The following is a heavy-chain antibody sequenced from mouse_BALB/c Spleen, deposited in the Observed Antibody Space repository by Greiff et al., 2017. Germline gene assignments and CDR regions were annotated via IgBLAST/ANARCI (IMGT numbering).Heavy chain of an antibody. CDR3: AREGGWDGYFDV. CDR1: GFTFSSFG. V-gene: IGHV5-17*02. Sequence: EVQVVESGGGLVQPGGSRKLSCAASGFTFSSFGMHWVRQAPEKGLEWVAYISSGSSTIYYADTVKGRFTISRDNPKNTLFLQMTSLRSEDTAMYYCAREGGWDGYFDVWGAGTTVTVSS. D-gene: IGHD4-1*01. J-gene: IGHJ1*01. CDR2: ISSGSSTI.